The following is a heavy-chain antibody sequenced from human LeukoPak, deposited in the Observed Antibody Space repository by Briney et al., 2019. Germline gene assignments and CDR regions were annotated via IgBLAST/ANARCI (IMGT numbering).Heavy chain of an antibody. CDR3: ARDYDASFDY. Sequence: GRSLRLSCAASGFTFSSYAMHWVRQAPGKGLEWVAVISYDGSNKYYADSVKGRFTISRDNSKNTLYLQMNSLRAGDTAVYYCARDYDASFDYWGQGTLVTVSS. D-gene: IGHD5-12*01. J-gene: IGHJ4*02. CDR1: GFTFSSYA. CDR2: ISYDGSNK. V-gene: IGHV3-30*04.